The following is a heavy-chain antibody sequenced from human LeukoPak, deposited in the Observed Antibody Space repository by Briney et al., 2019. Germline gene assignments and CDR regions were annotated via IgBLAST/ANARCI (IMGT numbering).Heavy chain of an antibody. CDR2: ISGSGGST. J-gene: IGHJ4*02. CDR1: RHTFSSYA. Sequence: GGSLRLSCASSRHTFSSYAMSWVRQAPGKGLEWVSAISGSGGSTYYADSVKGRFTISRDNSKNTLYLQLNSLRVEDTAVYYCVKTSREYSTNDSPFDFWGQGTLVTVSS. CDR3: VKTSREYSTNDSPFDF. D-gene: IGHD5-12*01. V-gene: IGHV3-23*01.